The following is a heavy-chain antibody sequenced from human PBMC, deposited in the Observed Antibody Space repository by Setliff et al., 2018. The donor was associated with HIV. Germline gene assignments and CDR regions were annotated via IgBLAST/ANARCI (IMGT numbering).Heavy chain of an antibody. J-gene: IGHJ6*03. Sequence: GGSLRLSCAASGFTFSNYGMNWVRQAPGKGLEWVAFIRFDGYNKYYADSVKGRFTISRDNAKNTVYLQLTSLRAEDTAVYYCARDWVSMDRGASMDVWGKGTTVTVSS. V-gene: IGHV3-30*02. CDR2: IRFDGYNK. CDR3: ARDWVSMDRGASMDV. CDR1: GFTFSNYG. D-gene: IGHD3-10*01.